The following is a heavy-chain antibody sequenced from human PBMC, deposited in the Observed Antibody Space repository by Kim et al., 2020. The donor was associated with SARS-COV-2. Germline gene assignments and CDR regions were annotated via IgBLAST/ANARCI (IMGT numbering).Heavy chain of an antibody. V-gene: IGHV3-30*18. Sequence: GGSLRLSCAASGFTFSSYGMHWVRQAPGKGLEWVAVISYDGSNKYYADSVKGRFTISRDNSKNTLYLQMNSLRAEDTAVYYCAKVHDYVWGSYRFWGGKYYFDYWGQGTLVTVSS. CDR1: GFTFSSYG. J-gene: IGHJ4*02. CDR2: ISYDGSNK. D-gene: IGHD3-16*02. CDR3: AKVHDYVWGSYRFWGGKYYFDY.